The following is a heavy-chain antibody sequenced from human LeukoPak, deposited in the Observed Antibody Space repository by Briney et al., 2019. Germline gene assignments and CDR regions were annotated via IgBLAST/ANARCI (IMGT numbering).Heavy chain of an antibody. CDR3: ARDFARKVGATLSRLRWFDP. V-gene: IGHV3-7*03. CDR2: IKEDGSEG. D-gene: IGHD1-26*01. Sequence: GGSLRLSCEGSAFIFSGHWMNWVRQTPGKGLEWVAGIKEDGSEGQYVDSVKGRFTISRDNAKNSLYLQMNSLRAEDTAVYYCARDFARKVGATLSRLRWFDPWGQGTLVTVSS. CDR1: AFIFSGHW. J-gene: IGHJ5*02.